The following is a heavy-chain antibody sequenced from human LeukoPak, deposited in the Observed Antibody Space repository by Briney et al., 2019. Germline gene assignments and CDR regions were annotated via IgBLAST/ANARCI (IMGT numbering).Heavy chain of an antibody. CDR2: IYSPGNT. CDR1: GASISNSDYY. J-gene: IGHJ2*01. CDR3: ARTPPPKGAAGRNWYFDL. V-gene: IGHV4-39*01. D-gene: IGHD6-13*01. Sequence: PSETLSLTCTVSGASISNSDYYWGWIRQPPGKGLEWIGSIYSPGNTYHNPPLKSRVTISVDTSKNQFSLKLTSVTAADTAVYYCARTPPPKGAAGRNWYFDLWGRGTLVTVSS.